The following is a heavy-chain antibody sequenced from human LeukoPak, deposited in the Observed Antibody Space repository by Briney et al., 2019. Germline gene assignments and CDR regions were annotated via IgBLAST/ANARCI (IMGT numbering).Heavy chain of an antibody. D-gene: IGHD2-15*01. CDR1: GFSFSSYG. CDR3: ARQFCSGGSCYSGDFFDY. V-gene: IGHV3-30*02. CDR2: IRYDGSNK. Sequence: PGGSLRLSCAASGFSFSSYGMHWVRLAPGKGLECVEFIRYDGSNKYYADSVKGRFTISRDNSKNTLYLQMNSLRAEDTAVYYCARQFCSGGSCYSGDFFDYRGQGTLVTVSS. J-gene: IGHJ4*02.